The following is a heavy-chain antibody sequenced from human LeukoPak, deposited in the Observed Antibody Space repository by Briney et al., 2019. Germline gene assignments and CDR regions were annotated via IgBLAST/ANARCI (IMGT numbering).Heavy chain of an antibody. Sequence: PGGSLRLSCAASGFTFSSYGMHWVRQAPGKGLEWVAVISYDGSNKYYADSVKGRFTISRDNSKNTLYLQMNSLRAEDTAVYYCVKGWSVLDYWGQGTLVTVSS. V-gene: IGHV3-30*18. J-gene: IGHJ4*02. CDR1: GFTFSSYG. D-gene: IGHD2-15*01. CDR2: ISYDGSNK. CDR3: VKGWSVLDY.